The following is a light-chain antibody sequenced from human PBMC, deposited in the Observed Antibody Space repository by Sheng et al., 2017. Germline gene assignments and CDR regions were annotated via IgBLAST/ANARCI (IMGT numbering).Light chain of an antibody. CDR1: QNVRTS. Sequence: DIQMTQSPTSLSASVGDRVTITCRSSQNVRTSLNWYLQRPGKAPKLLVYGASTLQTGVPSRFSGSGSGTEFTLTIIGLQPEDFATYFCQHTYGDFIFGGGTTVDVK. CDR2: GAS. V-gene: IGKV1-39*01. J-gene: IGKJ4*01. CDR3: QHTYGDFI.